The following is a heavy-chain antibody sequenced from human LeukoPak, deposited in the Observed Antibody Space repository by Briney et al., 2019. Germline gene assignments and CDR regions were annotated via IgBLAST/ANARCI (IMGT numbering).Heavy chain of an antibody. J-gene: IGHJ4*02. CDR2: ISSSSRTV. Sequence: PGGSVRLSCAASDVTFSTFTMRWVRQAPGKGLEWVSSISSSSRTVNYADSVQGRFIVSRDNANNSMFLQMNDLRREDTAVYYCAKGSPRGGLDSWGQGTLVTVSS. CDR3: AKGSPRGGLDS. V-gene: IGHV3-48*01. D-gene: IGHD1-14*01. CDR1: DVTFSTFT.